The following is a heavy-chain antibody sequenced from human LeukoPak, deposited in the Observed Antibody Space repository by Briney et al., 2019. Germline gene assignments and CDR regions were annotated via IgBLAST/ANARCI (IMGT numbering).Heavy chain of an antibody. CDR1: GFTSSSYA. J-gene: IGHJ4*02. CDR2: ISYDGSNK. Sequence: GGSLRLSCAASGFTSSSYAMHWVRQAPGKGLEWVAVISYDGSNKYYADSMKGRFTISRDNSKNTLYLQMNSLRAEDTAMYYCARDPVAAAQRGYFDYWGQGTLVTVSS. D-gene: IGHD6-13*01. V-gene: IGHV3-30*04. CDR3: ARDPVAAAQRGYFDY.